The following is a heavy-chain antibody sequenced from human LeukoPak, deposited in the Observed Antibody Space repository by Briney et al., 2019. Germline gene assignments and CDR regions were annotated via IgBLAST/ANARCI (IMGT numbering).Heavy chain of an antibody. V-gene: IGHV3-74*01. Sequence: PGGSLRLSCAASGFTFSSYWMHWVRQAPGTGLVWVSRINSDGSSTSYADSVKGRFTISRDNAKNTLYLQMNSLRAEDTAVYYCARGDYFDYWGQGTLVTVSS. CDR1: GFTFSSYW. CDR2: INSDGSST. CDR3: ARGDYFDY. J-gene: IGHJ4*02.